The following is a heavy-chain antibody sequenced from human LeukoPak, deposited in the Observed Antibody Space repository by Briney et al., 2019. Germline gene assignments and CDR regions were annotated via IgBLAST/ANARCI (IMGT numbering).Heavy chain of an antibody. V-gene: IGHV4-34*01. CDR3: ARVSGGSYGDRPFDY. CDR1: GGSFSGYY. Sequence: PSETLSLTCAVYGGSFSGYYWSWIRQPPGKGLEWIGEINHSGSTNYNPSLKSRVTISVDTSKNQFSLKLSSVIAADTAVYYCARVSGGSYGDRPFDYWGQGTLVTVSS. CDR2: INHSGST. J-gene: IGHJ4*02. D-gene: IGHD4-17*01.